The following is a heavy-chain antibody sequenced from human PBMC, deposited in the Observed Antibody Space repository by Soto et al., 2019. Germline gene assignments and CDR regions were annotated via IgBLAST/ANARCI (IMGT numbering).Heavy chain of an antibody. D-gene: IGHD2-2*01. CDR1: GGSISSSSYY. V-gene: IGHV4-39*01. J-gene: IGHJ3*02. CDR3: ARWGLKGYCSSTSCQPSTAGSDAFDI. Sequence: SETLSLTCTVSGGSISSSSYYWGWIRQPPGKGLEWIGSIYYSGSTYYNPSLKSRVTISVDTSKNQFSLKLSSVTAADTAVYYCARWGLKGYCSSTSCQPSTAGSDAFDIWGQGTMVTVSS. CDR2: IYYSGST.